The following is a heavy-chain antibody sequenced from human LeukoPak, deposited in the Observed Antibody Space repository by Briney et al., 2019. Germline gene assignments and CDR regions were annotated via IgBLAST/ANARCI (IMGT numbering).Heavy chain of an antibody. Sequence: ASVTVSCKASGYTFTSYDINWVRQATGQGLEWMGWMNPNSGNTGYAQKFQGRVTMTRNTSISTAYMELSSLRSEDTAVYYCARAYHYGYSSGWYAVDYWGQGTLVTVSS. CDR2: MNPNSGNT. CDR3: ARAYHYGYSSGWYAVDY. J-gene: IGHJ4*02. V-gene: IGHV1-8*01. D-gene: IGHD6-19*01. CDR1: GYTFTSYD.